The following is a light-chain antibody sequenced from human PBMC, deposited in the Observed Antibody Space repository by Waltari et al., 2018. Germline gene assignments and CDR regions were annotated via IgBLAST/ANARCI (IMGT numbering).Light chain of an antibody. V-gene: IGKV3-15*01. Sequence: EIVMTQYPATLSVSPGERATLSCRASQSVSSNLAWYQQKPGQAPRLLISGASTRATGIPARFSGSGSGTEVTLTISSLQSEDFAVYYCQQYNNWPPWTFGQGTKVEIK. CDR2: GAS. CDR3: QQYNNWPPWT. CDR1: QSVSSN. J-gene: IGKJ1*01.